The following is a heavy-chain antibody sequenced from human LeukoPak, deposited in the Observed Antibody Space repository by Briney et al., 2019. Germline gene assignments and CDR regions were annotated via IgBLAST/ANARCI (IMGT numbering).Heavy chain of an antibody. CDR3: ARDYDFWSGYPGSNYYYGMDV. CDR2: INPNSGGT. CDR1: GYTFTGYY. V-gene: IGHV1-2*06. D-gene: IGHD3-3*01. Sequence: ASVKVSCKASGYTFTGYYMHWVRQAPGQGLEWMGRINPNSGGTNYAQKFQGRVTMTRDTSISTAYMELSRLRSDDTAVYYCARDYDFWSGYPGSNYYYGMDVWGQGTTVTVSS. J-gene: IGHJ6*02.